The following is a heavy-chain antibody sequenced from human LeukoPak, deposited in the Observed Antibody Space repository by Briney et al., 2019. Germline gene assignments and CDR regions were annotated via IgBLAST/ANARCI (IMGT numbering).Heavy chain of an antibody. D-gene: IGHD6-13*01. J-gene: IGHJ3*02. Sequence: PSETLSLTCTVSGGSISSYYWSWIRQPPGKGLEWIGYIYYSGSTNYNPSLKSRVTISVDTSKNQFSLKLSSVTAADTAVYYCARSNSRRGAFDIWGQGTMVTVSS. CDR3: ARSNSRRGAFDI. CDR2: IYYSGST. V-gene: IGHV4-59*01. CDR1: GGSISSYY.